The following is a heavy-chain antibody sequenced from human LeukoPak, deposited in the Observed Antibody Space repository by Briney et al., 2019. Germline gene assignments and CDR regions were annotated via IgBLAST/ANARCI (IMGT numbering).Heavy chain of an antibody. CDR2: IYHRGST. CDR1: GGSISSSNW. J-gene: IGHJ4*02. V-gene: IGHV4-4*02. Sequence: PSGTLSLTCAVSGGSISSSNWWSWVRQPPGKWLECIGEIYHRGSTNYNPSLKSRVTISVDKSKNQFSLKLSSVTAADTAVYYCARRDSSGYYFKDMDYWGQGTLVTVSS. CDR3: ARRDSSGYYFKDMDY. D-gene: IGHD3-22*01.